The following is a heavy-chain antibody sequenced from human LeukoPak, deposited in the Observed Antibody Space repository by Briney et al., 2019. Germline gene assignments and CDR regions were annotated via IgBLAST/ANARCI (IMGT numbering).Heavy chain of an antibody. CDR1: GFTFSSYW. V-gene: IGHV3-7*01. J-gene: IGHJ4*02. CDR2: IKTDGSEK. Sequence: PGGSLRLSCAASGFTFSSYWMTWVRQTPGKGLEWVANIKTDGSEKYYVDSVKGRFTISRDNAKNSLYLQMNSLRGEDTAMYYCARGSGDSDYWGQGTLVTVSS. CDR3: ARGSGDSDY. D-gene: IGHD1-1*01.